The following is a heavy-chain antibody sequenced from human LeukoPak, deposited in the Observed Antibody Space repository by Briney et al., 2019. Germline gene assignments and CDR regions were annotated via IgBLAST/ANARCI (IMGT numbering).Heavy chain of an antibody. CDR3: ARRAYYDSSGYKPTAGYFDL. CDR1: GGSIFSYY. V-gene: IGHV4-4*08. Sequence: SETLSLTCTVSGGSIFSYYWNWIRQSPGKGLEWVGYIYANGITTYNPSLRSRGSIPIDTSRNQFSLRLTSVTAADTATYYCARRAYYDSSGYKPTAGYFDLWGRGTLVTVSS. CDR2: IYANGIT. J-gene: IGHJ2*01. D-gene: IGHD3-22*01.